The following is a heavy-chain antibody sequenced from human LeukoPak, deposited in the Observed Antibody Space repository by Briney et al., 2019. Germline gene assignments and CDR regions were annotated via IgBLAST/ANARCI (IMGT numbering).Heavy chain of an antibody. CDR2: IYSGGNT. V-gene: IGHV3-66*01. J-gene: IGHJ4*02. Sequence: PGGSLRLSCAASGFTVSSNDMTWVRQTPGKGLEWVSIIYSGGNTYYADSVKGRFTISRDNSKNTLYLQMNSLRAEDTAVFYCARDSPGDGYFDYWGQGTLVTVSS. CDR3: ARDSPGDGYFDY. CDR1: GFTVSSND. D-gene: IGHD3-10*01.